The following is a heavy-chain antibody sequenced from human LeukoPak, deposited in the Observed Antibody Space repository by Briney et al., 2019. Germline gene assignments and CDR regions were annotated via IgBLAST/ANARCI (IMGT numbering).Heavy chain of an antibody. CDR2: IYYSGST. J-gene: IGHJ6*02. V-gene: IGHV4-59*01. CDR1: GGSISSYY. Sequence: SETLSLTCTASGGSISSYYWSWIRQPPGKGLEWIGYIYYSGSTNYNPSLKSRVTISVDTSKNQFSLRLSSVTAADTAVYYCARADLGYCSSTSCYPPLYYYGMDVWGQGTTVTVSS. CDR3: ARADLGYCSSTSCYPPLYYYGMDV. D-gene: IGHD2-2*01.